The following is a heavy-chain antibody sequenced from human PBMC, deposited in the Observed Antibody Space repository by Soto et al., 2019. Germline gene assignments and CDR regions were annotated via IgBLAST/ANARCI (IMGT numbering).Heavy chain of an antibody. CDR1: GFIFGDYY. V-gene: IGHV3-11*01. Sequence: PVGSLRLSCAASGFIFGDYYMSWIRQAPGKGLEWVSYISSTTGTIYYADSVKGRFTISRDNARNSLYLQMDSLRAEDTAVYYCARVGQDYYYGMDVWGQGTTVTVSS. J-gene: IGHJ6*02. CDR2: ISSTTGTI. CDR3: ARVGQDYYYGMDV.